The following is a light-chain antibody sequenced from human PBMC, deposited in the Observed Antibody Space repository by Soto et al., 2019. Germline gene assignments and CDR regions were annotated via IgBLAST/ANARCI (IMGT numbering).Light chain of an antibody. Sequence: RATLSCRASQSVDSYLVWYQQKPGQAPRLLIFGASNRATGIPARFSGSGSGTDFTLTINSLEPDDFTVYYCQQRDRWPQPFGQGSRLAIK. J-gene: IGKJ5*01. CDR2: GAS. CDR3: QQRDRWPQP. V-gene: IGKV3-11*01. CDR1: QSVDSY.